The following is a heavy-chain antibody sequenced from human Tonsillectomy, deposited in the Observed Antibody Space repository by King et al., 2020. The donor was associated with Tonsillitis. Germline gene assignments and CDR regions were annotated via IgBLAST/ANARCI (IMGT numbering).Heavy chain of an antibody. D-gene: IGHD3-3*01. J-gene: IGHJ4*02. CDR3: AKDLKTYYDFWSGYAFDY. V-gene: IGHV3-30*18. CDR1: GFTFSSYG. CDR2: ISNDGSNK. Sequence: QLVQSGGGVVQPGRSLRLSCAASGFTFSSYGMHWVRQAPGKGLEWVAIISNDGSNKYYADSVKGRFTISRDNSKNTLYLQMNSLRAEDTAIFYCAKDLKTYYDFWSGYAFDYWGQGTLVTVSS.